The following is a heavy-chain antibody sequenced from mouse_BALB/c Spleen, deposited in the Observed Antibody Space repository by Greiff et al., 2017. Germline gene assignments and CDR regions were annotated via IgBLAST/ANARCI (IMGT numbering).Heavy chain of an antibody. CDR2: IRNKANGYTT. Sequence: EVNVVESGGGLVQPGGSLRLSCAPSGFTFTDYYMSWVRQPPGKALEWLGFIRNKANGYTTEYSASVKGRFTISRDNSQSILYLQMNTLRAEDSATYYCARDLGYFDYWGQGTTLTVSS. CDR1: GFTFTDYY. D-gene: IGHD4-1*01. CDR3: ARDLGYFDY. J-gene: IGHJ2*01. V-gene: IGHV7-3*02.